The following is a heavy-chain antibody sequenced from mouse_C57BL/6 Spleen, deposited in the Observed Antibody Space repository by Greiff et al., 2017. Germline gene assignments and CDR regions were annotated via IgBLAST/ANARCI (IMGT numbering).Heavy chain of an antibody. D-gene: IGHD1-1*01. CDR2: IHPGSGST. J-gene: IGHJ4*01. V-gene: IGHV1-55*01. CDR1: GYTFTSYW. CDR3: ARRILRYPYAMDC. Sequence: QVQLQQPGAELVKPGASVKMSCKASGYTFTSYWITWVKQRPGQGLEWIGDIHPGSGSTNYNEKFKRKATLTVDTSSSTAYMQLSSLTSEDSAVYYCARRILRYPYAMDCWGQGTSVTVSS.